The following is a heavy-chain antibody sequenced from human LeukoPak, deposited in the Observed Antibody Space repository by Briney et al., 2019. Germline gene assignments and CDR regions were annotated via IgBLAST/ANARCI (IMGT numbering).Heavy chain of an antibody. CDR3: ARYYFRTGSYFFDH. CDR1: GFTFTTHW. V-gene: IGHV5-51*01. CDR2: IFPGDSDT. Sequence: PGESLKISCKTSGFTFTTHWIAWVRQMPGEGLELMGIIFPGDSDTNYSPSFQGQVTISADKSSNTAYLQWSSLKASDTAMYYCARYYFRTGSYFFDHWGQGTLVTVSS. D-gene: IGHD3/OR15-3a*01. J-gene: IGHJ4*02.